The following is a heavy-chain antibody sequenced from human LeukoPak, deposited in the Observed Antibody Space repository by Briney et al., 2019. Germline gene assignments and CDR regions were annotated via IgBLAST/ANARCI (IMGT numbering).Heavy chain of an antibody. CDR2: IWYDGSKR. CDR1: GFTFSSSG. D-gene: IGHD3-3*02. CDR3: ARVTGSRIFGGGMDV. V-gene: IGHV3-33*01. J-gene: IGHJ6*02. Sequence: GGSLRLSCAASGFTFSSSGMRWVRQAPDKGTEWVALIWYDGSKRYYVDSVKGRFTISRDNSKNTLFLQMNSLRAEDTAVYYCARVTGSRIFGGGMDVWGQGTTVTVSS.